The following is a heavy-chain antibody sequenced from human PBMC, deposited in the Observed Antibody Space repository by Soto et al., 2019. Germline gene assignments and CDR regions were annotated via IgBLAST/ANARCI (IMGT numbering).Heavy chain of an antibody. CDR2: ISYSGST. D-gene: IGHD3-10*01. Sequence: QVQLQESGPGLVKPSQTLSLTCTVSGGSIRSGSSYWSWIRQNPGKGLEWIGYISYSGSTHYNPSFKLRVTTSIETSKNQFALKLSYVTAADTAVYYCARHLLFGELLGWYFDLWGRGTLVTVSS. J-gene: IGHJ2*01. CDR1: GGSIRSGSSY. CDR3: ARHLLFGELLGWYFDL. V-gene: IGHV4-31*03.